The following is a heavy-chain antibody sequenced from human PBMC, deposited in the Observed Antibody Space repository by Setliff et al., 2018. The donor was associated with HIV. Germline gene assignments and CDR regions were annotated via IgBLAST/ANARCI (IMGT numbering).Heavy chain of an antibody. CDR2: ISSDGTNK. CDR3: ARDKAEYCSTGSCYVFDY. V-gene: IGHV3-30-3*01. CDR1: GFTFSSYA. J-gene: IGHJ4*02. Sequence: PGGSLRLSCAASGFTFSSYAIHWVRQAPGKGLEWLAVISSDGTNKYYADSVKGRFTISRDSSKNTLHLQMNTLRADDTAIYYCARDKAEYCSTGSCYVFDYWGQGTLVTVSS. D-gene: IGHD2-15*01.